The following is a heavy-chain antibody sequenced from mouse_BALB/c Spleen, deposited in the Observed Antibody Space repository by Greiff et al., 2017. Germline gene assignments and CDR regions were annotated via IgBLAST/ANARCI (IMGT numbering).Heavy chain of an antibody. D-gene: IGHD2-4*01. CDR2: ISSGGST. CDR3: ARDGDYDPYAMDY. CDR1: GFTFSSYA. J-gene: IGHJ4*01. Sequence: EVKLEESGGGLVKPGGSLKLSCAASGFTFSSYAMSWVRQTPEKRLEWVASISSGGSTYYPDSVKGRFTISRDNARNILYLQMSSLRSEDTAMYYCARDGDYDPYAMDYWGQGTSVTVSS. V-gene: IGHV5-6-5*01.